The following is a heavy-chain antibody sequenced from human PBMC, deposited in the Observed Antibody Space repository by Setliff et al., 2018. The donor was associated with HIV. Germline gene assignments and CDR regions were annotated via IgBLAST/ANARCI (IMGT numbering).Heavy chain of an antibody. V-gene: IGHV4-34*01. CDR2: INHIGNT. CDR1: GGSFTTNY. J-gene: IGHJ4*02. CDR3: AGLSGFLDY. Sequence: PSETLSLTCAVYGGSFTTNYWTWIRQPPGKGPEWIGEINHIGNTNYNPSLKSRVTISLDTSKQQFSLKLTSLTAADTAVYFCAGLSGFLDYWGQGTLVTVSS. D-gene: IGHD3-22*01.